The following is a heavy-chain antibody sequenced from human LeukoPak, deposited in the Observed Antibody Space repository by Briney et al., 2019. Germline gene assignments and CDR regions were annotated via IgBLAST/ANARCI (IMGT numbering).Heavy chain of an antibody. V-gene: IGHV3-7*01. Sequence: GGSLRLSCTASGFTFSNYWMSWVRQAPGKGLEWVANIKRDGSEQWYVDSVKGRFTISRDNSKNTLYLQMNSLRAEDTAVYYCAKDLARGYSGYDQGGAFDIWGQGTMVTVSS. CDR3: AKDLARGYSGYDQGGAFDI. CDR1: GFTFSNYW. CDR2: IKRDGSEQ. J-gene: IGHJ3*02. D-gene: IGHD5-12*01.